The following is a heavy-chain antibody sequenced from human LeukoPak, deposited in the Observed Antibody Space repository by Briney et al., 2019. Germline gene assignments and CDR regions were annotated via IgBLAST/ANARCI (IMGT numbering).Heavy chain of an antibody. V-gene: IGHV4-34*01. J-gene: IGHJ4*02. CDR2: IYYSGST. CDR3: SGGYYVGYFDY. Sequence: SETLSLTCAVYGGSFSGYYWSWIRQPPGKGLEWIGSIYYSGSTYYNPSLKSRVTISVDTSKNQFSLKLSSVTAADTAVYYCSGGYYVGYFDYWGQGTLVTVSS. D-gene: IGHD3-22*01. CDR1: GGSFSGYY.